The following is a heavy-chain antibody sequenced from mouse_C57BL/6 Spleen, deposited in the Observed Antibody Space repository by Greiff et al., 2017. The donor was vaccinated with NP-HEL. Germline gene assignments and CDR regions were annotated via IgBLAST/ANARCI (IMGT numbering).Heavy chain of an antibody. CDR1: GYTFTSYG. J-gene: IGHJ4*01. D-gene: IGHD2-3*01. Sequence: QVQLQQSGAELARPGASVKLSCKASGYTFTSYGISWVKQRTGQGLEWIGEIYPRSGNTYYNEKFKGKATLTADKSSSTAYMELRSLTSEDAAVYFCARSGDGYYEGGYAMDYWGQGTSVTVSS. CDR2: IYPRSGNT. CDR3: ARSGDGYYEGGYAMDY. V-gene: IGHV1-81*01.